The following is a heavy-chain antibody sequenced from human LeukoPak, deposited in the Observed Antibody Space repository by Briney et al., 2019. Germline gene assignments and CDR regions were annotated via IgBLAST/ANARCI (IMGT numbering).Heavy chain of an antibody. Sequence: SETLSLTCAVYGGSFSDYYQSWIRQPPGKGLEWIGEINDSGSTYYNPSLRSRVTMSIDTSKNQFSLKLTSVTAADTAVYYCARAYYYYMDVWGKGTTVTVSS. CDR3: ARAYYYYMDV. V-gene: IGHV4-34*01. CDR1: GGSFSDYY. CDR2: INDSGST. J-gene: IGHJ6*03.